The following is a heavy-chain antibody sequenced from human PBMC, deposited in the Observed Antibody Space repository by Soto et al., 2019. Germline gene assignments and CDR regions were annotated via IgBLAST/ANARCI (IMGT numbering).Heavy chain of an antibody. J-gene: IGHJ4*02. Sequence: EVQLLESGGGLVQPGGSLRLSCAASGFTFSNYAMTWVRQAPGKGLEWVSGISGSGTNTNYADSVKGRFTISRDNSKNTLFLKINSLRAEDTAVYYCAKDEEWPPWRGYFDYWGQGTLVTVSS. CDR1: GFTFSNYA. CDR3: AKDEEWPPWRGYFDY. V-gene: IGHV3-23*01. D-gene: IGHD3-3*01. CDR2: ISGSGTNT.